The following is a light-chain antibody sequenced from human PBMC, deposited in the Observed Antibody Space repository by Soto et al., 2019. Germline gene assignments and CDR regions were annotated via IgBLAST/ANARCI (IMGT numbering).Light chain of an antibody. Sequence: SPSTLSLSPGERAPLSCRASQRVPNSYLAWYQKKGGQANRLIIYGACCRAAGIPVRFSSGVCGEEYPPTSSSQQYEVVVFYCRQQSDKRPGTFGQGTKVDIK. V-gene: IGKV3D-15*01. J-gene: IGKJ1*01. CDR1: QRVPNSY. CDR3: QQSDKRPGT. CDR2: GAC.